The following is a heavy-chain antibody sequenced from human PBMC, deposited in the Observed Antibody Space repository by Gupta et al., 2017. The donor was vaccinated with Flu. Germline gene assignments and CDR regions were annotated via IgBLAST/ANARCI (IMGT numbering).Heavy chain of an antibody. CDR2: IYYSGST. CDR1: GGSISSSSYY. Sequence: SGGSISSSSYYWGWIRQPPGKGLEWIGSIYYSGSTYYNPSLKSRVTISVDTSKNQFSLKLSSVTAADTAVYYCASSGAFDIWGQGTMVTVSS. D-gene: IGHD3-10*01. J-gene: IGHJ3*02. V-gene: IGHV4-39*01. CDR3: ASSGAFDI.